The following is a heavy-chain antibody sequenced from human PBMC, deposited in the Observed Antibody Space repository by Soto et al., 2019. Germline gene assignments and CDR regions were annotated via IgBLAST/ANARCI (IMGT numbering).Heavy chain of an antibody. CDR2: IIPIFGTA. V-gene: IGHV1-69*06. CDR1: GGTFSSYA. CDR3: ARSSNYYDSSGSNDY. D-gene: IGHD3-22*01. Sequence: GASVKVSCKASGGTFSSYAISWVRQAPGQGLEWMGGIIPIFGTANYARKFQGRVTITADKSTSTAYMELSSLRSEDTAVYYCARSSNYYDSSGSNDYWGQGTLVTVSS. J-gene: IGHJ4*02.